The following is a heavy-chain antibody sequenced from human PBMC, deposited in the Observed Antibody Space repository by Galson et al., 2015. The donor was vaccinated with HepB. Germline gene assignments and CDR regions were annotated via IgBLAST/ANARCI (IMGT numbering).Heavy chain of an antibody. CDR2: ISGSGGSR. V-gene: IGHV3-23*01. D-gene: IGHD5-18*01. CDR3: AKGIYNYGYPTSPFDY. Sequence: SLRLSCAASGFTFSKYAMSWVRQAPGKGLEWVSSISGSGGSRYSAGSVRGRFTISRDSSENTLYLQMNSLRPDDTAVYFCAKGIYNYGYPTSPFDYWGQGTLVIVSS. J-gene: IGHJ4*02. CDR1: GFTFSKYA.